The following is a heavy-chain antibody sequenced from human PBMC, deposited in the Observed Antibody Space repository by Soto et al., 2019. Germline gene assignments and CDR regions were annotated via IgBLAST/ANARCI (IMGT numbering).Heavy chain of an antibody. CDR2: ISGSGAGT. CDR1: GFTFSSYA. V-gene: IGHV3-23*01. Sequence: GGSLRLSCAASGFTFSSYAMSWVRQAPGKGLEWVSGISGSGAGTYYADSVKGRFTISRDNSKNSLYLQMNSLRAEDTAVYFCAKGYCSAGGCYGRFFDYWGQGTLVTVSS. CDR3: AKGYCSAGGCYGRFFDY. J-gene: IGHJ4*02. D-gene: IGHD2-15*01.